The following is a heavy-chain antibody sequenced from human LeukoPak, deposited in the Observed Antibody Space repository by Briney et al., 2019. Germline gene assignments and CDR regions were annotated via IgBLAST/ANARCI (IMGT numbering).Heavy chain of an antibody. CDR3: AKDSGGGSSDSYYYYGMDV. Sequence: PGGSLRLSCAASGFTFDDYAMHWVRQAPGKGLEWVSGISWNSGSIGYADSVKGRFTISRDNAKNSLYLQMNSLRAEDTALYYCAKDSGGGSSDSYYYYGMDVWGQGPTVTVSS. J-gene: IGHJ6*02. CDR2: ISWNSGSI. D-gene: IGHD6-6*01. CDR1: GFTFDDYA. V-gene: IGHV3-9*01.